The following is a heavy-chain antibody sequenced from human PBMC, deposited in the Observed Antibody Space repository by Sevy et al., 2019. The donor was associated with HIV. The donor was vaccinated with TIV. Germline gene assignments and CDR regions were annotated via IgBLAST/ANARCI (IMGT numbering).Heavy chain of an antibody. CDR1: GGSISSGSYY. V-gene: IGHV4-61*09. J-gene: IGHJ6*02. D-gene: IGHD3-3*01. Sequence: SESLSLTCTVSGGSISSGSYYCTWIRQPAGTGLEWIGHVQTSGSTSYNPSLKSRVSMSVDTSKNQFSMQLSSVTAADTAVYYCARDSHYNFWSGSYYSYYIMDVWGQGTTVTVSS. CDR2: VQTSGST. CDR3: ARDSHYNFWSGSYYSYYIMDV.